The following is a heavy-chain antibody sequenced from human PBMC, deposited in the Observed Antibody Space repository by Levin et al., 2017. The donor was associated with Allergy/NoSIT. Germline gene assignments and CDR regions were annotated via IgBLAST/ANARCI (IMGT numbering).Heavy chain of an antibody. CDR1: GFTFSSFW. CDR3: AAAGIFY. CDR2: IKEDGSEK. Sequence: GGSLRLSCAASGFTFSSFWMSWVRQAPGKGLEWVANIKEDGSEKYYVDFVRGRFTISRDNAKNSLYLQMNSLRVEDTAVYYCAAAGIFYWGQGTLVTVSS. D-gene: IGHD6-13*01. J-gene: IGHJ4*02. V-gene: IGHV3-7*01.